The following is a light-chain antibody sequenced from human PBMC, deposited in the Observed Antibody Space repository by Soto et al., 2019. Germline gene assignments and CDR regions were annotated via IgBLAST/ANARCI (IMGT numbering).Light chain of an antibody. Sequence: EIVMTQSPATLSVSPGERATLSCRASQSVSSNLAWYQQKPGQAPRLLIYGASTRATGIPARFSGSGSGTEFTLTISSLQSEDFAVYYCQQRVHWPPLTFGGGTKVEIK. CDR3: QQRVHWPPLT. CDR2: GAS. V-gene: IGKV3-15*01. J-gene: IGKJ4*01. CDR1: QSVSSN.